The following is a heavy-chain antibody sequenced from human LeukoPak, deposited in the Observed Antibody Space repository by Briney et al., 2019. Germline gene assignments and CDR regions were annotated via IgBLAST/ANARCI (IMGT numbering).Heavy chain of an antibody. J-gene: IGHJ5*02. CDR1: GYTFTGYY. CDR2: INPNSGGT. Sequence: ASVKVSCKASGYTFTGYYMHWVRQAPGQGLEWMGWINPNSGGTNYAQKLQGRVTMTTDTSTSTAYMELRSLRSDDTAVYYCARGYRFLEWLPGDDWFDPWGQGTLVTVSS. CDR3: ARGYRFLEWLPGDDWFDP. D-gene: IGHD3-3*01. V-gene: IGHV1-2*02.